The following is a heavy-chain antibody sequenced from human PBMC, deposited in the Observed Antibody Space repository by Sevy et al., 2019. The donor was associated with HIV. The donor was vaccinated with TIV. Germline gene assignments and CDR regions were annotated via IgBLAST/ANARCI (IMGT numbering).Heavy chain of an antibody. CDR3: ARAYSSSSHYYYYGMDV. V-gene: IGHV1-8*01. J-gene: IGHJ6*02. CDR1: GYTFTSYD. D-gene: IGHD6-6*01. CDR2: MNPNSGNT. Sequence: ASVKVSCKASGYTFTSYDINWVRQATGQGLEWMGWMNPNSGNTGYAQKFQGRVTMTRNTSISTAYMELSSLGSEDTAVYCCARAYSSSSHYYYYGMDVWGQGTTVTVSS.